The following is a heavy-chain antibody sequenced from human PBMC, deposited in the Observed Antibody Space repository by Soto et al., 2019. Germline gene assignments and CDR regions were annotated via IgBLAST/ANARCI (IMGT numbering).Heavy chain of an antibody. D-gene: IGHD1-20*01. CDR1: GYSISSGYY. V-gene: IGHV4-38-2*02. J-gene: IGHJ5*02. CDR3: AKEYKRLVWFGP. CDR2: IYHSGGT. Sequence: PSETLSLTCAVSGYSISSGYYWGWIRQPPGEGLEWIGTIYHSGGTYYSPSIKSRVTISVDTSKNHVSLKLSSLTAGDTAVYYCAKEYKRLVWFGPWGQGSLVTVSS.